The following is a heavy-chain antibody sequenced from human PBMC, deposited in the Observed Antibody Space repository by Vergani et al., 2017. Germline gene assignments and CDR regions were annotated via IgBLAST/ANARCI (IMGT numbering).Heavy chain of an antibody. CDR2: LTGGGGST. D-gene: IGHD1-26*01. CDR1: GFTFSTYA. Sequence: EVQLLESGGSLKQPGGSVRLSCAASGFTFSTYAMHWVRQAPGKGLEWFSALTGGGGSTYYADSFKGRFIISRDNSRGTLYLQMNSLRPEDTATYYCVKDAGSYENFFDSWGQGTLVTVFS. J-gene: IGHJ4*02. V-gene: IGHV3-23*01. CDR3: VKDAGSYENFFDS.